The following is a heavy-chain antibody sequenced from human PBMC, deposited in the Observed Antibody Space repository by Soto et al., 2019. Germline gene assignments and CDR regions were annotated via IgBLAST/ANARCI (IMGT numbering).Heavy chain of an antibody. CDR1: GFTFSSYG. V-gene: IGHV3-30*18. CDR3: AKVRQSKDAFEI. J-gene: IGHJ3*02. D-gene: IGHD3-10*01. CDR2: ISYDGSNK. Sequence: QVQLVESGGGVVQPGRSLRLSCAASGFTFSSYGMHWVRQAPGKGLEWVAVISYDGSNKYYADSVKGRFTISRDNSKNTLYLQINSLRAEDTAVYYCAKVRQSKDAFEIWGQGTMVTVSS.